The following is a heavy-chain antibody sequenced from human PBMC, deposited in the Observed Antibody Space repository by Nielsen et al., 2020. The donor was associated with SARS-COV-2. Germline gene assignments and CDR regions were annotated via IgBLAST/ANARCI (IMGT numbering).Heavy chain of an antibody. CDR1: GFTFSSYW. CDR2: IKQDGSEK. D-gene: IGHD6-13*01. J-gene: IGHJ4*02. Sequence: GESLKISCAVSGFTFSSYWMSWVRQAPGKGLEWVANIKQDGSEKYYVDSVKGRFTISRDNAKNSLYLQMNSLRAEDTAVYYCASLGGSSWYFDYWGQGTLVTVSS. V-gene: IGHV3-7*03. CDR3: ASLGGSSWYFDY.